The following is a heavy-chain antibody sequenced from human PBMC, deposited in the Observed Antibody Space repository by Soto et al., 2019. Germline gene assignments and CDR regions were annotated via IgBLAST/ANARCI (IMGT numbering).Heavy chain of an antibody. CDR1: GFTFSSYA. J-gene: IGHJ4*02. V-gene: IGHV3-30-3*01. Sequence: GGSLRLSCAASGFTFSSYAMHWVRQAPGKGLGWVAVISYDGSNKYYADSVKGRFTISRDNSNNTLYLQMNSLRAEDTAVDSCARSLYDYVWGSYRYTGFDYWGQGTLVTVSS. D-gene: IGHD3-16*02. CDR3: ARSLYDYVWGSYRYTGFDY. CDR2: ISYDGSNK.